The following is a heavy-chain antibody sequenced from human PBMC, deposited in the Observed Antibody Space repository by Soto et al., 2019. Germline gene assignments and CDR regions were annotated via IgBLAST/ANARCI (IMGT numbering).Heavy chain of an antibody. CDR1: GGSISSGDYY. D-gene: IGHD6-13*01. J-gene: IGHJ4*02. CDR3: AREQQLVRAYFDY. CDR2: IYYSGST. V-gene: IGHV4-30-4*01. Sequence: SETLSLTCTVSGGSISSGDYYWCWIRQPPGKGLEWIGYIYYSGSTYYNPSLKSRVTISVDTSKNQFSLKLSSVTAADTAVYYCAREQQLVRAYFDYWGQGTLVTVSS.